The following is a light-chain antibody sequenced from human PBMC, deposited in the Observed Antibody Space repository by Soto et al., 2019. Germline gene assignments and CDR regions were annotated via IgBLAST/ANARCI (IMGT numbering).Light chain of an antibody. CDR2: AAS. CDR1: QSVSSSH. J-gene: IGKJ1*01. CDR3: QQYNNWPPWT. Sequence: PGERATLSCRAIQSVSSSHLAWYQHKPGQAPRLLIYAASSRATGIPARFSGSGSGTEFTLTISSLQSEDFAVYYCQQYNNWPPWTFGQGTKVDIK. V-gene: IGKV3-15*01.